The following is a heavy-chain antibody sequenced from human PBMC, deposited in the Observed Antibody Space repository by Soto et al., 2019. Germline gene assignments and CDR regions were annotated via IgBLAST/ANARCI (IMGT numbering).Heavy chain of an antibody. CDR1: GFTFSSYS. CDR2: ISSSGSTI. J-gene: IGHJ4*02. D-gene: IGHD3-10*01. V-gene: IGHV3-48*04. Sequence: EVQLVESGGGLVQPGGSLRLSCAASGFTFSSYSMNWVRQAPGKGLEWVSYISSSGSTIYYADSVKGRFTISRDNAKNSLYLQMNSLRAEDTAVYYCARDRVTMVRGVTPRGYWGQGTLVTVSS. CDR3: ARDRVTMVRGVTPRGY.